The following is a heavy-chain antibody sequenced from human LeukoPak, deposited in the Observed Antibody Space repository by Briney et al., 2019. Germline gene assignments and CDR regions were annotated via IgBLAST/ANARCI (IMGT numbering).Heavy chain of an antibody. J-gene: IGHJ5*02. Sequence: GASVKVSCKASGNDLSDFYFNWVRQAPGQGLEWMRWINPQSRATHYAQSFRGRVTMDASITTAYMELSRLSSDDTAVYYCVTTTVTHTRDPWGQGTLVTVSS. V-gene: IGHV1-2*02. D-gene: IGHD1-1*01. CDR3: VTTTVTHTRDP. CDR2: INPQSRAT. CDR1: GNDLSDFY.